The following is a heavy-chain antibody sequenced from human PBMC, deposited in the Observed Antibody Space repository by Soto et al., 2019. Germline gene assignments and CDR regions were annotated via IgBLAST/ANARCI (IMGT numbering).Heavy chain of an antibody. V-gene: IGHV4-59*08. CDR1: GGSISSYY. Sequence: PSETLSLTCTVSGGSISSYYWSWIRQPPGKGLEWIGYIYYSGSTNYNPSLKSRVTISVDTSKNQFSLKLSSVTAADTAVYYCARAGAYYDFWSGYYIEEREYNWFDPWGQGTLVTVSS. CDR3: ARAGAYYDFWSGYYIEEREYNWFDP. D-gene: IGHD3-3*01. J-gene: IGHJ5*02. CDR2: IYYSGST.